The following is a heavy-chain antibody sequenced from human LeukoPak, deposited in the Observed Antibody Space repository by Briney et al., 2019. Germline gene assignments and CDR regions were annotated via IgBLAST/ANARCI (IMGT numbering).Heavy chain of an antibody. CDR2: IKEEGTEK. V-gene: IGHV3-7*01. CDR1: GFTFSSYW. CDR3: ARGWHSTGYYLGAFDI. J-gene: IGHJ3*02. D-gene: IGHD3-22*01. Sequence: GGSLRLSCAASGFTFSSYWMSWVRQAPGKGLEWVANIKEEGTEKYYVDSVKGRFTISRDNAKNSLYLQMNSLRAEDTAVYYCARGWHSTGYYLGAFDIWGQGTMVTVSS.